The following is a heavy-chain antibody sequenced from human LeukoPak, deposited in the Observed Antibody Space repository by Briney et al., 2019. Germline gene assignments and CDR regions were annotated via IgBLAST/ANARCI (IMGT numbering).Heavy chain of an antibody. Sequence: SETLSLTCTVSGGSISSSSYYWGWIRQPPGKGLEWIGSMYYSGSTYYNPSLKSRVTISVDTSKNQFSLKLSSVTAADTAVYYCARDTYGSGSYSTDTFDYWGQGTLVTVSS. CDR1: GGSISSSSYY. J-gene: IGHJ4*02. CDR2: MYYSGST. V-gene: IGHV4-39*07. CDR3: ARDTYGSGSYSTDTFDY. D-gene: IGHD3-10*01.